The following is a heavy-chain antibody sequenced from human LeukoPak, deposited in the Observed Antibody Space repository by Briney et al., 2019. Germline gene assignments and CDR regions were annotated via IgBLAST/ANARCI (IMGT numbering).Heavy chain of an antibody. CDR2: ISPYNGNT. D-gene: IGHD4-17*01. J-gene: IGHJ4*02. V-gene: IGHV1-18*01. CDR1: GYIFSSLG. Sequence: ASVKVSCKASGYIFSSLGISWVRQAPGQGLEWIGWISPYNGNTVYIDKLQGRVTMTTDSSTATVYMELRSLRSDDTAVYYCARDRVFTGPTPKVDYWGQGTLVTVSS. CDR3: ARDRVFTGPTPKVDY.